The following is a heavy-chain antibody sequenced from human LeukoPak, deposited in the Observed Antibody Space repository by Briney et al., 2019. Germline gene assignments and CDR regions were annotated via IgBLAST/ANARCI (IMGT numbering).Heavy chain of an antibody. CDR1: GFTFGDYS. CDR3: AKGDKYDTSRYLPGDS. Sequence: GGSLRLSCAASGFTFGDYSMHWVRQAPGKGLEWVSLINWAGSSTHYTDSVKGRFTISRNNSKNSLYLQMNSLRTEDTAFYYCAKGDKYDTSRYLPGDSWGQGTLVTVSS. V-gene: IGHV3-43*01. CDR2: INWAGSST. D-gene: IGHD3-22*01. J-gene: IGHJ5*01.